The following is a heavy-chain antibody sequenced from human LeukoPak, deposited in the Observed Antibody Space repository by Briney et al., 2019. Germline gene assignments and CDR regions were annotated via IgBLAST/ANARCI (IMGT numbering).Heavy chain of an antibody. CDR2: IYHSGST. D-gene: IGHD2-15*01. V-gene: IGHV4-30-2*05. CDR3: ARGRGFGYCSGGSCAGAFDI. J-gene: IGHJ3*02. CDR1: GGSISSGGYY. Sequence: PSQTLSLTCTVSGGSISSGGYYWSWIRQPPGKGLEWIGYIYHSGSTYYNPSLKSRVTISVDTSKNQFSLKLSSVTAADTAVYYCARGRGFGYCSGGSCAGAFDIWGQGTMVTVSS.